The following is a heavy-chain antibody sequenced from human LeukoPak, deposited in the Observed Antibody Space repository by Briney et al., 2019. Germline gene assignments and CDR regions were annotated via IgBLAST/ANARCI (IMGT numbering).Heavy chain of an antibody. J-gene: IGHJ5*02. Sequence: GGSLRLSCAASVFTFSSYAMRWVRQAPVKGLEWVSGISGSGGSTYYADSVKGRFTISRDNSKNTLYLQMNSLRAEDTAVYYCAKDSLFYYDSSGYPNWFDPWGQGTLVTVSS. CDR3: AKDSLFYYDSSGYPNWFDP. D-gene: IGHD3-22*01. V-gene: IGHV3-23*01. CDR2: ISGSGGST. CDR1: VFTFSSYA.